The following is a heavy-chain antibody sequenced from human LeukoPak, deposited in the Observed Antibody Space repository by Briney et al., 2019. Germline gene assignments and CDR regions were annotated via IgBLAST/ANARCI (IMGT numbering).Heavy chain of an antibody. V-gene: IGHV3-30-3*01. CDR1: GFTFSSYA. CDR3: ARGRWSSSSYYFDY. Sequence: GGSLRLSRAASGFTFSSYAMHWVRQAPGKGLEWVAVISYDGSNKYYADSVKGRFTISRDNSKNTLYLQMNSLRAEDTAVYYCARGRWSSSSYYFDYWGQGTLVTVSS. J-gene: IGHJ4*02. D-gene: IGHD6-13*01. CDR2: ISYDGSNK.